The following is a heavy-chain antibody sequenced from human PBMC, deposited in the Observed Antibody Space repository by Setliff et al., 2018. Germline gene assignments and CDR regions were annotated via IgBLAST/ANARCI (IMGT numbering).Heavy chain of an antibody. CDR1: GGSLRGSW. CDR3: AREGVGFRFYYAYMDV. V-gene: IGHV3-11*04. D-gene: IGHD3-10*01. Sequence: LSLTCAVFGGSLRGSWWSWIRQAPGKGLEWVSYISSSGSTTYYADSVKGRFTISRDNAKNSLYLQMNSLRAEDTAVYYCAREGVGFRFYYAYMDVWGQGTVVTVSS. CDR2: ISSSGSTT. J-gene: IGHJ6*03.